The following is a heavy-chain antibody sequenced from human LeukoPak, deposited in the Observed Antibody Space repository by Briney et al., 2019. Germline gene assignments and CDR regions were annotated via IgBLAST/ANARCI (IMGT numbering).Heavy chain of an antibody. CDR2: IKQDGSDM. CDR1: GFTFSSYW. J-gene: IGHJ4*02. CDR3: ARDRPPRASGSYSY. V-gene: IGHV3-7*01. Sequence: PGGSLRLSCAASGFTFSSYWMNWVRQAPGKGLEWVANIKQDGSDMYYVDSVKGRFTISRDNAKNSLYLQMNSLRAEDTAVYYCARDRPPRASGSYSYWGQGTLVTVSS. D-gene: IGHD1-26*01.